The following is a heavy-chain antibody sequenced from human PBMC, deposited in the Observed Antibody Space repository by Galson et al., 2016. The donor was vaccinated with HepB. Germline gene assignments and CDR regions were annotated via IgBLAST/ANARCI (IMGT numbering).Heavy chain of an antibody. CDR1: GFTFSSYW. Sequence: SLRLSCAASGFTFSSYWMQWVRQSPGKGLVWVSRIDTDGSGTSYADSVRGRLTISRDNANNTLYLHMNTLRAEDTAVYYCARDDYATSWFPDFWGRGTPVTVSS. J-gene: IGHJ4*02. CDR3: ARDDYATSWFPDF. CDR2: IDTDGSGT. D-gene: IGHD2-2*01. V-gene: IGHV3-74*01.